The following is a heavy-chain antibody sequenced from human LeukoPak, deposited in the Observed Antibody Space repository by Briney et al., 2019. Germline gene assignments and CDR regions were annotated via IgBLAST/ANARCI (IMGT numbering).Heavy chain of an antibody. D-gene: IGHD3-9*01. CDR3: ARDQVLTGYRPLIDAFDI. V-gene: IGHV4-61*02. J-gene: IGHJ3*02. Sequence: SETLSLTCTVSGGSISSGSYYWSWIRQPAGKGLEWIGRIYTSGSTNYNPSLKSRVTMSVDTSKNQFSLKLSSVTAADTAVYYCARDQVLTGYRPLIDAFDIWGQGTMVTVSS. CDR1: GGSISSGSYY. CDR2: IYTSGST.